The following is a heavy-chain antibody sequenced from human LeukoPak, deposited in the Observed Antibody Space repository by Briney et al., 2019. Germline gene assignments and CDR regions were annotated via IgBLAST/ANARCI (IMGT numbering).Heavy chain of an antibody. CDR2: ISHDERTK. D-gene: IGHD5-24*01. CDR1: GFNFDNFA. J-gene: IGHJ4*02. CDR3: ARPSPPGDGYNPPDH. Sequence: PGGSLRLSCVVSGFNFDNFAMYWVRQPLGKGLEWVAVISHDERTKYYADSMKGRITISRDNSTNTLFLQMNNLRTEDTAVYFCARPSPPGDGYNPPDHWGQGTLVTVSS. V-gene: IGHV3-30*04.